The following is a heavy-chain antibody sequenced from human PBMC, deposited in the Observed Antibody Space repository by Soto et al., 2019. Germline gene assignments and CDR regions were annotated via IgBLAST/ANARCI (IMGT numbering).Heavy chain of an antibody. Sequence: SVKVSCKASGGTFSSYAISWVRQAPGQGLEWMGGIIPIFGTANYAQKFQGRVTITVDESTSTAYMELSSLRSEDTAVYYCATITEPRWDDSSGYLPAYWGQGTLVTVSS. CDR2: IIPIFGTA. J-gene: IGHJ4*02. CDR1: GGTFSSYA. CDR3: ATITEPRWDDSSGYLPAY. V-gene: IGHV1-69*13. D-gene: IGHD3-22*01.